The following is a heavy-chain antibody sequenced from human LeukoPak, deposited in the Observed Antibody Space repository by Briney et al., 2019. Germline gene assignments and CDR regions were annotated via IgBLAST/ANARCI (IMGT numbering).Heavy chain of an antibody. J-gene: IGHJ4*02. V-gene: IGHV4-34*01. Sequence: SETLSLTCAVYGGSFSRYYWSWIRQPPGKGLEWIGEINHSGSTNYNPSLKSRVTISVDTSKNQFSLKLSSVTAADTAVYYCARGYSSSSSPLDYWGQGTLVTVSS. CDR3: ARGYSSSSSPLDY. CDR1: GGSFSRYY. CDR2: INHSGST. D-gene: IGHD6-13*01.